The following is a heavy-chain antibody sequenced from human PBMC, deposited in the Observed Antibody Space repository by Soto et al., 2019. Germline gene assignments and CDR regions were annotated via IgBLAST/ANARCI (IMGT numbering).Heavy chain of an antibody. CDR1: GFPFSRYG. D-gene: IGHD5-12*01. CDR3: ARDRVSYSGYGAAVDI. CDR2: LGHDVSSK. V-gene: IGHV3-33*01. Sequence: QVQLGESGGGVVQPGRSLRLYCAASGFPFSRYGMNWVRQAPGKGREWVAGLGHDVSSKYYADSVKGRLTIFRDNSKNTMNVQMNNLRVEDTAVYYCARDRVSYSGYGAAVDIWGQGTRVTVSS. J-gene: IGHJ3*02.